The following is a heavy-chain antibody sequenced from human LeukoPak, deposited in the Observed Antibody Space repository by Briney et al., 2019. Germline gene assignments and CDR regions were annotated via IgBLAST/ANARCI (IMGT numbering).Heavy chain of an antibody. V-gene: IGHV3-48*01. CDR2: VSSSSTTI. CDR3: ARMSTGYYDDY. Sequence: GGSLRLSCVASGFTFSTFGMNWVRQAPGRGLEWVSYVSSSSTTIYYAYSVKGRFTISRDDAKSSLYLQMNSLRAEDTALYYCARMSTGYYDDYWGQGTLVAVSS. J-gene: IGHJ4*02. D-gene: IGHD3-9*01. CDR1: GFTFSTFG.